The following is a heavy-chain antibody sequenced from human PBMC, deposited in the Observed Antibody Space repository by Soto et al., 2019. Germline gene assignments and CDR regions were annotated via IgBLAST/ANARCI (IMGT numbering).Heavy chain of an antibody. Sequence: GSLRLSCAASGFIFSRYTMNWVRQAPGKGLEWVSSLSSTGFNIEYADSVKGRFTISRDNAKNSLFLQMNRLRVEDTAVYYCARRSGTSLDWGQGTLVTVSS. V-gene: IGHV3-21*01. D-gene: IGHD1-26*01. CDR3: ARRSGTSLD. CDR2: LSSTGFNI. J-gene: IGHJ4*02. CDR1: GFIFSRYT.